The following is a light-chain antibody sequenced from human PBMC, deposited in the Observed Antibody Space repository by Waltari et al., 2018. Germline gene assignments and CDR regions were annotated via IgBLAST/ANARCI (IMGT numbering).Light chain of an antibody. Sequence: EIMSTQFLRTLSLSPGENDPFSCRASQNIGSYLVWYQQKPGQAPRLLIYEASRRATGIPDRFSGSGSGTDFSLTISRLEPEDFAVYYCQNHERLPATFGQGTKVEIK. V-gene: IGKV3-20*01. J-gene: IGKJ1*01. CDR1: QNIGSY. CDR2: EAS. CDR3: QNHERLPAT.